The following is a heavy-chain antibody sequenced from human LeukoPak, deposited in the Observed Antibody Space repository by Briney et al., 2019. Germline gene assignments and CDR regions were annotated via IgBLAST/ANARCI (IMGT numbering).Heavy chain of an antibody. V-gene: IGHV5-51*04. Sequence: GESLKISCKGSGYSFTSYWIGWVRQMPGKGLEWMGIIYPGDSDTRYSPSLQGQVTISADKPISTAYLQWRSLKASDTAMYYCAGAAAAHNWFDPWGQGTLVTVSS. CDR1: GYSFTSYW. D-gene: IGHD6-13*01. CDR2: IYPGDSDT. J-gene: IGHJ5*02. CDR3: AGAAAAHNWFDP.